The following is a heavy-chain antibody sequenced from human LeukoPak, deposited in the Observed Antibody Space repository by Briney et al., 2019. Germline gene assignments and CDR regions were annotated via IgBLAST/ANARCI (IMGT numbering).Heavy chain of an antibody. D-gene: IGHD2-8*02. V-gene: IGHV5-51*01. J-gene: IGHJ4*02. CDR1: GYSFTTYW. CDR2: IYPGDSDA. CDR3: AISLGLSDTYWDF. Sequence: GESLQTSCKASGYSFTTYWIGWVRQMPGKGLEWMGIIYPGDSDARYNPSFQGQVTISVDTSITTAHLQWSSLKASDTAIYYCAISLGLSDTYWDFWGQGTLVTVTS.